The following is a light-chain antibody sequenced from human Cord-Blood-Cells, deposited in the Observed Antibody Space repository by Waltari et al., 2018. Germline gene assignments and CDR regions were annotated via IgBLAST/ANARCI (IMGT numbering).Light chain of an antibody. CDR3: QQYNSYSWT. J-gene: IGKJ1*01. CDR1: QSISSW. V-gene: IGKV1-5*01. CDR2: DAS. Sequence: DIQMTQSPSTLSASVGDRVTITCRASQSISSWLAWYQQKPGKAPKLLIYDASSLVNGVPSRFSGSGSGTEFTLTISSLQPDDFATYYCQQYNSYSWTFGQGTKVEIK.